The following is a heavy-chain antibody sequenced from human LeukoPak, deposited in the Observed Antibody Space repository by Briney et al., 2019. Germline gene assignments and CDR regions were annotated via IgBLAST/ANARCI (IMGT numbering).Heavy chain of an antibody. V-gene: IGHV4-59*08. CDR1: GGSISSYY. CDR2: IYYSGST. D-gene: IGHD1-1*01. Sequence: SETLSLTCTVSGGSISSYYWSWIRQPPGKGLERIGYIYYSGSTNYNPSLKSRVTISVDTSKNQFSLKLSSVTAADTAVYYCARHMGLGYTYFYPYFDYWGQGTLVTVSS. J-gene: IGHJ4*01. CDR3: ARHMGLGYTYFYPYFDY.